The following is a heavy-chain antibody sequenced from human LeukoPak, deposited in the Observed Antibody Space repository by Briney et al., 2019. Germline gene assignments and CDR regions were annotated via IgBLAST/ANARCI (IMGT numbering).Heavy chain of an antibody. D-gene: IGHD2-15*01. V-gene: IGHV3-73*01. CDR3: SASLKVYCSGGKCHSDYYYYGMDV. Sequence: ETLSLTCAVYGGSFSGYYWSWIRQPPGKGLEWVGRIRSKANSYATAYAASVEGRFSISRDDSKNTAFLQMNALKTEDSAVYYCSASLKVYCSGGKCHSDYYYYGMDVWGQGTTVTVSS. J-gene: IGHJ6*02. CDR1: GGSFSGYY. CDR2: IRSKANSYAT.